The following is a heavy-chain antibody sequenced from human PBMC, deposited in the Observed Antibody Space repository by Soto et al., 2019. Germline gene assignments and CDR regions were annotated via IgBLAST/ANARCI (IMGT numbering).Heavy chain of an antibody. CDR3: AKDQGLCGGDCYFIQH. J-gene: IGHJ1*01. D-gene: IGHD2-21*02. V-gene: IGHV3-30*18. CDR1: GFTFSSYG. CDR2: ISYDGSNK. Sequence: GESLKISCAASGFTFSSYGMHWVRQAPGKGLEWVAVISYDGSNKYYADSVKGRFTISRDNSKNTLYLQMNSLRAEDTAVYYCAKDQGLCGGDCYFIQHWGQGTLVTVSS.